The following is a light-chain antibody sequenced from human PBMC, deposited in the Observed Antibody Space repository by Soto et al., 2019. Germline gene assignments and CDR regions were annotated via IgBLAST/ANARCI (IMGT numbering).Light chain of an antibody. CDR2: KAS. CDR3: QQSFT. V-gene: IGKV1-5*03. J-gene: IGKJ3*01. Sequence: DIQMTQSPSTLSASVGDRVTITCRASQSISSWLAWYQQKPGKDPKLMIYKASSLESGVPSRFSGSGSGTEFTLTISSLQPDDCATYYCQQSFTFGPGTKEDIK. CDR1: QSISSW.